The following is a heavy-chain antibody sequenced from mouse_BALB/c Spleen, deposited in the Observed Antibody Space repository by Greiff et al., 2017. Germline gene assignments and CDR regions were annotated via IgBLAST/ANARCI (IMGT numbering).Heavy chain of an antibody. V-gene: IGHV5-6-5*01. CDR2: ISSGGST. CDR1: GFTFSSYA. D-gene: IGHD1-1*01. Sequence: EVMLVESGGGLVKPGGSLKLSCAASGFTFSSYAMSWVRQTPEKRLEWVASISSGGSTYYPDSVKGRFTISRDNARNNLYLQMRSLRSEDTAMDYCERGDYYGSSYGPFDYWGQGTTLTVSA. CDR3: ERGDYYGSSYGPFDY. J-gene: IGHJ2*01.